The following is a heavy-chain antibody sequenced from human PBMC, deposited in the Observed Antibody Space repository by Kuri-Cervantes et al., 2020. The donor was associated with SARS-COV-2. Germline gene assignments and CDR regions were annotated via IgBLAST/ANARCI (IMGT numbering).Heavy chain of an antibody. Sequence: LSLTCAASGFTLRTSTLHWVRQAPGKGLEWVAVISYDGSNKYYADSVKGRFTISRDNSKNTLYLQMNSLRAEDTAVYYCARDQGYGDAVGGYYYGMDVWGQGTTVTVSS. V-gene: IGHV3-30*01. CDR2: ISYDGSNK. D-gene: IGHD4-17*01. J-gene: IGHJ6*01. CDR1: GFTLRTST. CDR3: ARDQGYGDAVGGYYYGMDV.